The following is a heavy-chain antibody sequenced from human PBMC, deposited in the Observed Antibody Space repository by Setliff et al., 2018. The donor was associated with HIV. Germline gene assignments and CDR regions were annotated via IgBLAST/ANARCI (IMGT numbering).Heavy chain of an antibody. CDR2: IKQDGSEK. CDR3: ARDTTYYDMSGYSYMDV. J-gene: IGHJ6*03. Sequence: PGGSLRLSCAASGFAFSSLWMSWVRQAPGRGLECVANIKQDGSEKYYVDSGKGRFTVSRNNAKNSLYLQLNSLRPEDTAVYYCARDTTYYDMSGYSYMDVWGKGTTVTVSS. V-gene: IGHV3-7*03. D-gene: IGHD3-9*01. CDR1: GFAFSSLW.